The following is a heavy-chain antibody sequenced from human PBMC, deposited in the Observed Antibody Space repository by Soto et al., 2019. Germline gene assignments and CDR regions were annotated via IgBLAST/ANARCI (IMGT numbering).Heavy chain of an antibody. D-gene: IGHD5-18*01. V-gene: IGHV1-18*01. CDR3: VRGGFAYGYLDY. CDR2: ISTYNVDT. J-gene: IGHJ4*02. Sequence: ASVKVSCKTSGYTFCSYGIVWVRQAPGQGLEWMGWISTYNVDTKYADKFQGRLTMSSDTSTTTAFMELRRLRSDVTAVYYCVRGGFAYGYLDYWGQGTLVTVSS. CDR1: GYTFCSYG.